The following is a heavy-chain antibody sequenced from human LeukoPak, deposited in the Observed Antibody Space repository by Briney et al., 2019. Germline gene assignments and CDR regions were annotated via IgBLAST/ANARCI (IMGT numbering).Heavy chain of an antibody. V-gene: IGHV1-46*01. CDR2: INPSGGST. CDR1: GYTFTSYY. D-gene: IGHD2-2*01. CDR3: ARDTPSSDCSSTSCSQGEYYYYYYGMGV. Sequence: GASVKVSCKASGYTFTSYYMHWVRQAPGQGLEWMGIINPSGGSTSYAQKFQGRVTMTRDTSTSTVYMELSSLRSEDTAVYYCARDTPSSDCSSTSCSQGEYYYYYYGMGVWGQGTTVTVSS. J-gene: IGHJ6*02.